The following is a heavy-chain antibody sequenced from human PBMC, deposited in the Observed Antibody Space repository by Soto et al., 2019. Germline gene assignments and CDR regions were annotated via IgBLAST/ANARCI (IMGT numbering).Heavy chain of an antibody. CDR2: IFSNDEK. J-gene: IGHJ4*02. Sequence: SGPTLVNPTETLTLTCTVSGFSLSKARMGVSWIRQPPGKALEWLAHIFSNDEKSYSTSLESRLTISKDTSKSQVVLTMTNMDPVDTATYYCARIRYSSSWPPYFDYWGQGTLVTVSS. V-gene: IGHV2-26*01. CDR3: ARIRYSSSWPPYFDY. CDR1: GFSLSKARMG. D-gene: IGHD6-13*01.